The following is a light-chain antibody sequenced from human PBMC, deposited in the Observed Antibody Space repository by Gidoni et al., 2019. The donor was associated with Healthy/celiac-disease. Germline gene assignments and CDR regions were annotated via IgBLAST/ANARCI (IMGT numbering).Light chain of an antibody. CDR3: CSYAGSSTDVV. Sequence: QSALTQPASVSGSPGQSINISCTGTSSDVGSYNLVSWYQQHPGKAPKLMIYEVSKRPSGVSNRFSGSKSVNTASLTIPGLQAEDEADYYCCSYAGSSTDVVFGGGTKLTVL. CDR1: SSDVGSYNL. CDR2: EVS. V-gene: IGLV2-23*02. J-gene: IGLJ2*01.